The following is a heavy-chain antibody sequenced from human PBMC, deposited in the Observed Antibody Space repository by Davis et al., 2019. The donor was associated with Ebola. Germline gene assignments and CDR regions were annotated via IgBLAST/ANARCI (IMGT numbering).Heavy chain of an antibody. CDR2: INHSGST. J-gene: IGHJ6*02. D-gene: IGHD3-3*01. V-gene: IGHV4-34*01. CDR1: GGSFSGYY. CDR3: ARGGLYDFWSGYYNYYYYGMDV. Sequence: SETLSLTCAVYGGSFSGYYWSWIRQPPGKGLEWIGEINHSGSTNYNPSLKSRVTISVDTSNNQFSLKLSSVTAADTAVYYCARGGLYDFWSGYYNYYYYGMDVWGQGTTVTVSS.